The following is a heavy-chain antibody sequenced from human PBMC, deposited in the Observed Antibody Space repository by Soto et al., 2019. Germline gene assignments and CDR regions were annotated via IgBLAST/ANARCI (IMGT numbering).Heavy chain of an antibody. Sequence: PGGSLRLSCAASGFTFSSYAMIWVRQAPGKGLEWVSAISGSGGSTYYADSVKGRFTISRDNSKNTLYLQMNSLRAEDTAVYYCAKDNAPIVVVSPTAFDYWGQGTLVTVSS. V-gene: IGHV3-23*01. J-gene: IGHJ4*02. CDR3: AKDNAPIVVVSPTAFDY. CDR2: ISGSGGST. CDR1: GFTFSSYA. D-gene: IGHD3-22*01.